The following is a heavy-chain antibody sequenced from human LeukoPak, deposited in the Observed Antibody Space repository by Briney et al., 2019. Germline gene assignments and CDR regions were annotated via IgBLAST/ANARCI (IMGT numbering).Heavy chain of an antibody. Sequence: GGSLRLSCAASGFTFSSYAMSRVRQAPGKGLEWVSAISGSGGSTYYADSVKGRFTISRDNSKNTLYLQMNSLRAEDTAVYYCAKQKSGSYPVDSFDYWGQGTLVTVSS. CDR1: GFTFSSYA. D-gene: IGHD1-26*01. CDR3: AKQKSGSYPVDSFDY. V-gene: IGHV3-23*01. J-gene: IGHJ4*02. CDR2: ISGSGGST.